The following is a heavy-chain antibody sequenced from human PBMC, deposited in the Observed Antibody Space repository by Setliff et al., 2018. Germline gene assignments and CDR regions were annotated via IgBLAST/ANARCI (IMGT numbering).Heavy chain of an antibody. CDR1: GHTLSNYG. CDR3: ARSPALLGIVYLDP. J-gene: IGHJ5*02. Sequence: ASVKVSCKASGHTLSNYGISWVRQAPGQGLEWMGWVSGYNGDTKYAQKFQGRVTMTTDTSRSTAYMELRSLRSDDTAVYYCARSPALLGIVYLDPWGQGTRVTVSS. CDR2: VSGYNGDT. D-gene: IGHD2-15*01. V-gene: IGHV1-18*04.